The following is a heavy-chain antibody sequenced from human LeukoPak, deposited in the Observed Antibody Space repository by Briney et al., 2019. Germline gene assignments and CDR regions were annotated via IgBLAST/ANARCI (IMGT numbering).Heavy chain of an antibody. CDR1: GGTFSSDA. D-gene: IGHD5-18*01. V-gene: IGHV1-69*05. J-gene: IGHJ3*02. Sequence: SVKVSCKASGGTFSSDAISWVRQAPGQGLEWMGRIIPIFGTANYAQKFQGRVTITTDESTSTAYMELSSLRSEDTAVYYCARDQQLEGAFDIWGQGTMVTVSS. CDR3: ARDQQLEGAFDI. CDR2: IIPIFGTA.